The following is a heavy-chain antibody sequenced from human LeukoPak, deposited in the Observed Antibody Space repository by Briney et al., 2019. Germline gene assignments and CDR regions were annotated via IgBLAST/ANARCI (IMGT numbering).Heavy chain of an antibody. CDR3: ARGDDYGDYWGLY. V-gene: IGHV1-18*01. CDR1: GYTFTSYD. Sequence: ASVKVSRKASGYTFTSYDINWVRQAPGQGLEWMGWISTYNGNTNYAQKLQGRVTMTTDTSTSTAYMELRSLISDDAAVYYCARGDDYGDYWGLYWGQGTLVTVSS. J-gene: IGHJ4*02. D-gene: IGHD4-17*01. CDR2: ISTYNGNT.